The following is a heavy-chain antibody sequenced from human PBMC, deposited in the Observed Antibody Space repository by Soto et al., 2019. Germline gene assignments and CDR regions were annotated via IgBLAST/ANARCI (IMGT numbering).Heavy chain of an antibody. CDR2: IYHTGST. V-gene: IGHV4-4*02. CDR3: ARYDFGTFDY. CDR1: GDSISSSFW. Sequence: SETLSLTCAVSGDSISSSFWWSWVRQPPGKGLEWIGEIYHTGSTVYNPSLKSRVTISVDKSKNQFSLSLDSVTAADTAVYYCARYDFGTFDYWGRGILVTVSS. D-gene: IGHD4-17*01. J-gene: IGHJ4*02.